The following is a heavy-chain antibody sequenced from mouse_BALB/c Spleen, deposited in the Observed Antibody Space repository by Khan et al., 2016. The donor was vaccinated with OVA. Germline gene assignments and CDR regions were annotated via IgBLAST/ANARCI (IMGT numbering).Heavy chain of an antibody. CDR3: SRRGLYVIFVY. J-gene: IGHJ3*01. D-gene: IGHD2-12*01. V-gene: IGHV1-7*01. Sequence: VQLQQSGTELAKPGASVKMSCKASGYTFISYWMHWVKQRPGQGLEWIGYINPSTDYTEYNQKLKAKATLTTDKSSNTAYMQLSSLTSEDSSVYYCSRRGLYVIFVYWGQGTRLTVSA. CDR2: INPSTDYT. CDR1: GYTFISYW.